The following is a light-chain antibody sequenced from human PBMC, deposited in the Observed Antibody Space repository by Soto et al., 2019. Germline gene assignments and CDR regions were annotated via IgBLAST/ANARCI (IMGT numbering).Light chain of an antibody. Sequence: QLVLTQPASVSGSPGQSIAISCTGTSSDVAAYNYVSWYQQHPGKAPKLMIYDVSNRLSGVSNRFSGSKSGNTASLTISGLQAEDEADYYCTSYTTSTTWVFGGGTKVTVL. CDR1: SSDVAAYNY. J-gene: IGLJ3*02. CDR2: DVS. CDR3: TSYTTSTTWV. V-gene: IGLV2-14*03.